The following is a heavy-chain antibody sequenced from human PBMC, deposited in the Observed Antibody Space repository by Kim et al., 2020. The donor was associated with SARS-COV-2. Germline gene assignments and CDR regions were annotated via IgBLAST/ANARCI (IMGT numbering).Heavy chain of an antibody. CDR1: GGSISSSSYY. D-gene: IGHD6-19*01. Sequence: SETLSLTCTVSGGSISSSSYYWGWIRQPPGKGLEWIGSIYYSGSTYYKPSLKSRVTISVDTSKNQFSLKLSSVTAADTAVYYCARATHSSGSSDYWGQGTLGTVSS. J-gene: IGHJ4*02. CDR3: ARATHSSGSSDY. CDR2: IYYSGST. V-gene: IGHV4-39*07.